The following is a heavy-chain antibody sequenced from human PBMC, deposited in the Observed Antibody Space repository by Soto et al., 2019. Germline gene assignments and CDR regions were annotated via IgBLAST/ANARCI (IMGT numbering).Heavy chain of an antibody. CDR2: INAGNSNT. V-gene: IGHV1-3*01. Sequence: GASVKVSCKASGYTFTSYAMHWVRQAPGQRLEWKGWINAGNSNTKFSQKFQGRVTITRDTSASTAYMELSSLRSEDTAVYYCARDQVYRVAVAGFRYYYGMDVWGQGTTVTVSS. J-gene: IGHJ6*02. D-gene: IGHD6-19*01. CDR3: ARDQVYRVAVAGFRYYYGMDV. CDR1: GYTFTSYA.